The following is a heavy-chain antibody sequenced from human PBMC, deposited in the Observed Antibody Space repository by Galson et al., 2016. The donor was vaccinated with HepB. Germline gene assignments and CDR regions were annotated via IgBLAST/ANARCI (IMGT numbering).Heavy chain of an antibody. CDR1: GFAFVRRA. Sequence: SLRLSCAASGFAFVRRALSWVRQAPGKRLEWVSVIRSAGDITYYADSVKGRFTISRDNSKNTLYLQMDSLRAEDTAIYYCALPNWITTIAVGWFDSWGQGTLVTVSS. CDR2: IRSAGDIT. J-gene: IGHJ5*01. D-gene: IGHD3-22*01. V-gene: IGHV3-23*01. CDR3: ALPNWITTIAVGWFDS.